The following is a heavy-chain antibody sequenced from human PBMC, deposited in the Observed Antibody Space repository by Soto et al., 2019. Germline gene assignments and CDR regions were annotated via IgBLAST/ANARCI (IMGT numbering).Heavy chain of an antibody. J-gene: IGHJ4*02. CDR1: GFIFSSYA. CDR3: ARGYCTSTSCYEFDC. D-gene: IGHD2-2*01. Sequence: GGSLILSCPASGFIFSSYAMTWVRHAPGKGLEWVSIISGGSTYYADSVKGRFTISRDNSKNTLYLQMNGLRAEDTAVYYCARGYCTSTSCYEFDCWGQGALVTVSS. V-gene: IGHV3-23*01. CDR2: ISGGST.